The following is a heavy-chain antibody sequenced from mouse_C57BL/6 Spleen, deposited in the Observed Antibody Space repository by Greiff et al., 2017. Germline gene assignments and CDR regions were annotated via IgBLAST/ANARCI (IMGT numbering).Heavy chain of an antibody. J-gene: IGHJ2*01. CDR1: GYTFTSYW. CDR2: IYPGNSDT. V-gene: IGHV1-5*01. Sequence: EVQLQQSGTVLARPGASVKMSCKTSGYTFTSYWMHWVKQRPGQGLEWIGAIYPGNSDTSYNQKFKGKAKLTAVTSASTAYMELSSLTNEDSAVYYCTREENDGYYYFEDWGQGTTLTVDS. CDR3: TREENDGYYYFED. D-gene: IGHD2-3*01.